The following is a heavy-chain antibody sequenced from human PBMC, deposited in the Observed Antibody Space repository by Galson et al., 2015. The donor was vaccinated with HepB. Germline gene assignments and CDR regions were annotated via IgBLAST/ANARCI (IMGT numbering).Heavy chain of an antibody. CDR2: ISYDGSNK. Sequence: SLRLSCAASGFTFSSYGMHWVRQAPGKGLEWVAVISYDGSNKYYADSVKGRFTISRDNSKNTLYLQMNSLRAEDTAVYYCAKRSPNYYDSSGYDFDLWGRGTLVTVSS. CDR3: AKRSPNYYDSSGYDFDL. D-gene: IGHD3-22*01. J-gene: IGHJ2*01. CDR1: GFTFSSYG. V-gene: IGHV3-30*18.